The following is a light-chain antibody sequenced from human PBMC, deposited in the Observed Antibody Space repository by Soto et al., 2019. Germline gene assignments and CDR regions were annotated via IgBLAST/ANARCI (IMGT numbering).Light chain of an antibody. CDR1: QGIRND. Sequence: DIQMTQSPSSLSASVGDRVTITCRASQGIRNDLAWYQQKPGKAPKRLIYDATSLQSGVPSRFSGSGSGTEFTLTISSLQPEDFATYYCLQHNNYPPITFGPGTRLEIK. V-gene: IGKV1-17*01. CDR3: LQHNNYPPIT. J-gene: IGKJ5*01. CDR2: DAT.